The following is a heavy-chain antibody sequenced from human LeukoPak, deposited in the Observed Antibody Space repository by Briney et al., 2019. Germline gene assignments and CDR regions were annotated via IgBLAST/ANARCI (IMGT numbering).Heavy chain of an antibody. CDR3: ARTQYYDFWSGYYTDAFDI. Sequence: AGGSLRLSCAASGFTFDDYGMSWVRQAPGKGLEWVSGINWNGGSTGYADSVKGRFTISRDNAKNSLYLQMNSLRAEDTALYYCARTQYYDFWSGYYTDAFDIWGQGTMVTVPS. J-gene: IGHJ3*02. V-gene: IGHV3-20*04. CDR1: GFTFDDYG. D-gene: IGHD3-3*01. CDR2: INWNGGST.